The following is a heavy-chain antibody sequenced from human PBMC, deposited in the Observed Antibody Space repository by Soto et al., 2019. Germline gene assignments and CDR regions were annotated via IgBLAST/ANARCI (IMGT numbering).Heavy chain of an antibody. CDR2: ISGSGDST. CDR3: AKERSSGWSFDY. V-gene: IGHV3-23*01. J-gene: IGHJ4*02. D-gene: IGHD6-19*01. CDR1: GFTFSTYA. Sequence: PGGSLRLSCAASGFTFSTYAMNWVRQAPGKGLEWVSGISGSGDSTYYADSVKGRFTVSRDNSKNTLYLQMNSLRAEYTAVFYCAKERSSGWSFDYWGQGTLVTVSS.